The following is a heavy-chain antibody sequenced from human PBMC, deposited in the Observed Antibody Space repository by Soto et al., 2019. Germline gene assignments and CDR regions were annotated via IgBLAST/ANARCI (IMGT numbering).Heavy chain of an antibody. V-gene: IGHV1-69*01. D-gene: IGHD3-16*01. Sequence: QVDLVQSGAEVKKPASSVRVSCQASGCTFNTYGITWVRHAPGHGLEWMGAIIPVFKSTSSAQRFRGRLAITADEASSTAYMELSGLTAADTAMYYCATAGFRGTAIKQFEHWGQGTLVTVS. CDR1: GCTFNTYG. CDR2: IIPVFKST. CDR3: ATAGFRGTAIKQFEH. J-gene: IGHJ1*01.